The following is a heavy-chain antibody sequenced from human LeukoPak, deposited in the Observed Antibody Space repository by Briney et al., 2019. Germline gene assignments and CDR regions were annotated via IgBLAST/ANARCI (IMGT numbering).Heavy chain of an antibody. CDR2: IYWDDDK. V-gene: IGHV2-5*02. Sequence: SGPTLVKPTQTLAPTCTFSGFSLSTSGVGVGWIRQPPGKALEWLALIYWDDDKRYSPSLKSRLTITKDTSKNQVVLTMTNMDPVDTATYYCAHADYDILTGYRHFDYWGQGTLVTVSS. J-gene: IGHJ4*02. CDR3: AHADYDILTGYRHFDY. CDR1: GFSLSTSGVG. D-gene: IGHD3-9*01.